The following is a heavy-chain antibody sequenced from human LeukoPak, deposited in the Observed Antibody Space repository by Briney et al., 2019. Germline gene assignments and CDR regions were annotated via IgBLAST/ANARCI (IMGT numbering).Heavy chain of an antibody. CDR3: AKSEQPLTYIDY. D-gene: IGHD1/OR15-1a*01. Sequence: PGGSLRLSCAASGFTFSNYAMSWVRRAPGKGLEWVSGISGSGGITYYADSVKGRFTISRDNSKSTLSLQMNSLRPEDTALYYCAKSEQPLTYIDYWGHGTLVTVSS. CDR1: GFTFSNYA. J-gene: IGHJ4*01. V-gene: IGHV3-23*01. CDR2: ISGSGGIT.